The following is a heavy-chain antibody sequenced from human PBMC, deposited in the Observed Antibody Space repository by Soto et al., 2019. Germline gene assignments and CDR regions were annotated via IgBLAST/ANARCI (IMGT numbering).Heavy chain of an antibody. CDR2: IIPILGIA. D-gene: IGHD2-15*01. CDR1: GGTFSSYT. CDR3: ARENCSGGSCYLFDY. Sequence: SVKVSCKASGGTFSSYTISWVRQAPGQGLEWMGRIIPILGIANYAQKFQGRVTITADKSTSTAYMELSSLRSEDTAVYYCARENCSGGSCYLFDYWGQGTLVTVSS. J-gene: IGHJ4*02. V-gene: IGHV1-69*04.